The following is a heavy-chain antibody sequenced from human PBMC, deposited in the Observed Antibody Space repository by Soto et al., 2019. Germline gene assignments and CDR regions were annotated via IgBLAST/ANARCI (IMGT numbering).Heavy chain of an antibody. Sequence: SVKVSCKASGGTFSSYAISWVRQAPGQGLEWMGGIIPIFGTANYAQKFQGRVTITADKSTSTAYMELSSLRPEDTAVYYCARGHRLPYSGYDFDYWGQGTLVTVSS. D-gene: IGHD5-12*01. CDR2: IIPIFGTA. J-gene: IGHJ4*02. CDR3: ARGHRLPYSGYDFDY. V-gene: IGHV1-69*06. CDR1: GGTFSSYA.